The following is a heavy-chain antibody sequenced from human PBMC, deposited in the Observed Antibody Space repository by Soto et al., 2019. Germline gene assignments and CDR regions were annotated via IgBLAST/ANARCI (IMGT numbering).Heavy chain of an antibody. CDR2: FFIGGDT. D-gene: IGHD3-3*01. J-gene: IGHJ3*01. CDR3: AREPLWSDRVPRDAFDL. CDR1: GVVAASKY. V-gene: IGHV3-53*01. Sequence: GGSLRLSCAASGVVAASKYMWCVRLAPGKGLEWVAVFFIGGDTHYAESVKGRFTISRDNSKNTLYLQMNSLRAEDTAVYYCAREPLWSDRVPRDAFDLWRQGTMVSVSS.